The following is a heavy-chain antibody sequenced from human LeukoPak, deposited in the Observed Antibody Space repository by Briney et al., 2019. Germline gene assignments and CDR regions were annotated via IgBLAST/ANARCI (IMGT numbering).Heavy chain of an antibody. J-gene: IGHJ4*02. CDR1: GFTFSSYA. CDR3: AIRQGPMTTVSNVDY. CDR2: ISAGGCST. Sequence: GGSLRLSCAASGFTFSSYAMSWVCPALGKGLEGVSAISAGGCSTYYADSVRGRFTISRDNFKNTLYLQMNSQRVEDTEIYYCAIRQGPMTTVSNVDYWGQGTLVTVSS. D-gene: IGHD4-17*01. V-gene: IGHV3-23*01.